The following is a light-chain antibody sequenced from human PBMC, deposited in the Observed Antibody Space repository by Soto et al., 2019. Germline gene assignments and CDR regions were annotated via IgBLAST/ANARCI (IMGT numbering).Light chain of an antibody. V-gene: IGKV3-20*01. CDR1: QTVGTAY. Sequence: DIVLTQSPGSLSLSPGQRATLSCRASQTVGTAYLNWYQQKPGQAPRLLIYGASCRATGIPDRFSGSGSGTDFTLTISRLEPEDFAVYYCQQYGGSPTTFGQGTKLEIK. CDR3: QQYGGSPTT. J-gene: IGKJ2*01. CDR2: GAS.